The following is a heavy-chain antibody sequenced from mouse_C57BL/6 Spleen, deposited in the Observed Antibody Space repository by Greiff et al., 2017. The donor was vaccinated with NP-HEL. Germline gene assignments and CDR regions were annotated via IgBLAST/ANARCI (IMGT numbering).Heavy chain of an antibody. CDR1: GYTFTSYW. J-gene: IGHJ4*01. CDR2: IHPNSGST. Sequence: VQLQQPGAELVKPGASVKLSCKASGYTFTSYWMHWVKQRPGQGLEWIGMIHPNSGSTNYNEKFKSKATLTVDKSSSTAYMQLSSLTSEDSAVYYCARERVTHYYAMDYWGQGTSVTVSS. D-gene: IGHD2-2*01. CDR3: ARERVTHYYAMDY. V-gene: IGHV1-64*01.